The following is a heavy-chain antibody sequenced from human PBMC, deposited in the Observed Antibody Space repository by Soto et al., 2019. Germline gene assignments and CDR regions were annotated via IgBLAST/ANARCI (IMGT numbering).Heavy chain of an antibody. D-gene: IGHD3-10*01. Sequence: PGGSLRLSCAASVFTFSSYGMHWVRQAPGKGLEWVAVISYDGSNKYYADSVKGRFTISRDNSKNTLYLQMNSLRAEDTAVYYCAKVGLIWFGELGYGMDVWGQGTTVTVSS. V-gene: IGHV3-30*18. CDR3: AKVGLIWFGELGYGMDV. J-gene: IGHJ6*02. CDR1: VFTFSSYG. CDR2: ISYDGSNK.